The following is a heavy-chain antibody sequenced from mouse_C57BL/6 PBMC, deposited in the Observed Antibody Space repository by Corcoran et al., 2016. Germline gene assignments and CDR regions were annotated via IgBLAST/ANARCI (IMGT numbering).Heavy chain of an antibody. CDR2: IYPRDGST. V-gene: IGHV1-85*01. J-gene: IGHJ1*03. Sequence: QVQLQQSGPELVKPGASVKLSCKASGYTFTSYDINWVKQRPGQGLEWIGWIYPRDGSTKYNEKFKGKATLTVDTSSSTAYMELHSLTSEDSAVYFCARRNPPYYYGSSYWYFDVWGTGTTVTVSS. CDR1: GYTFTSYD. CDR3: ARRNPPYYYGSSYWYFDV. D-gene: IGHD1-1*01.